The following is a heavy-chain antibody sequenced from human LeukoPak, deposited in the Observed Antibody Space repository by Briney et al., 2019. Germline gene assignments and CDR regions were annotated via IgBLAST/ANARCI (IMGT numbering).Heavy chain of an antibody. D-gene: IGHD6-13*01. CDR1: GGSISSYY. V-gene: IGHV4-59*01. CDR3: ARVSGAENYNPLGIAAAGIWFDP. Sequence: SETLSLTCTVSGGSISSYYWSWIRQPPGKGLEWIGYIYYSGSTNYNPSLKSRVTISVDTSKNQFSLKLSSVTAADTAVYYCARVSGAENYNPLGIAAAGIWFDPWGQGTLVTVSS. CDR2: IYYSGST. J-gene: IGHJ5*02.